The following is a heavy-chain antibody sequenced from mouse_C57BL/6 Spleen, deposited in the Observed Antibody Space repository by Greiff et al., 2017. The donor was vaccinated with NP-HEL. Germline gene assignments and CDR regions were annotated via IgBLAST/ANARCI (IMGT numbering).Heavy chain of an antibody. D-gene: IGHD2-3*01. V-gene: IGHV2-2*01. CDR2: IWSGGST. CDR3: ARWDGYYGYFDV. CDR1: GFSLTSYG. Sequence: VQLQESGPGLVQPSQSLSITCTVSGFSLTSYGIHWVRQSPGKGLEWLGVIWSGGSTDYNAAFISRLSVRKDNSKSQVFFKMNSLQADDTAIYYCARWDGYYGYFDVWGTGTTVTVSS. J-gene: IGHJ1*03.